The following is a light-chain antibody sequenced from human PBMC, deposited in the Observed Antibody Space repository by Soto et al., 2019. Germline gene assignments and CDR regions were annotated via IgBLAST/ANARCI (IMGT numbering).Light chain of an antibody. Sequence: ETVLTQSPDSLSLSPGERATLSCRASQSVTSDYLNWYQQKPGQAPRLLIYGASSRANGIPDRFSGSGSGTDFTLTISRLEPEDFAVYYCQQRSDWPLTFGGGTKVEIK. J-gene: IGKJ4*01. CDR1: QSVTSDY. CDR3: QQRSDWPLT. V-gene: IGKV3D-20*02. CDR2: GAS.